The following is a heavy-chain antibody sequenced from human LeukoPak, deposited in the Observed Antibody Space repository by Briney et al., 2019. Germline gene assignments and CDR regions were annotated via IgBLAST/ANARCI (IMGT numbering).Heavy chain of an antibody. CDR3: ARLSRPHILDTNWFDS. D-gene: IGHD3-9*01. V-gene: IGHV5-51*01. CDR2: IYPGYSDV. CDR1: GCGFSGCW. J-gene: IGHJ5*01. Sequence: GAALQISCRGSGCGFSGCWIGWGRRMPGKGLEWMGIIYPGYSDVRYSPSFQGQVIMSADKSISTAYLEWSGLKASDTAMYYCARLSRPHILDTNWFDSWGQGSLVTISS.